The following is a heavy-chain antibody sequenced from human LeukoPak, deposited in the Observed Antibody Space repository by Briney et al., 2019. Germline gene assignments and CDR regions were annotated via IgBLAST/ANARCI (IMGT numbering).Heavy chain of an antibody. CDR1: VGSINSSSYY. J-gene: IGHJ4*02. CDR2: IYYSGST. Sequence: AETLSLTCTVSVGSINSSSYYWGWIRQPPGKGLEWIGGIYYSGSTYYNPSLKSRVTISVDTSKNQFSLKLSSVTAADTAVYYCARPRRGPIDYWGQGTLVTVSS. V-gene: IGHV4-39*01. D-gene: IGHD3-16*01. CDR3: ARPRRGPIDY.